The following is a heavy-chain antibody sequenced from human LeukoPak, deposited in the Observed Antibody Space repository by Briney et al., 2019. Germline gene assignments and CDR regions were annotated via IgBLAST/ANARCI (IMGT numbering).Heavy chain of an antibody. CDR2: ISDIGSI. V-gene: IGHV4-59*01. D-gene: IGHD2-8*01. Sequence: SSETLSLTCTVSGGSISSYYWSWIRQPPGKGLEWIAYISDIGSINYNPSLKSRVTISVDTSKNQFSLKLSSVTAADTAVYYCARGRRRNGPENYDYWGQGTLVTVSS. CDR1: GGSISSYY. J-gene: IGHJ4*02. CDR3: ARGRRRNGPENYDY.